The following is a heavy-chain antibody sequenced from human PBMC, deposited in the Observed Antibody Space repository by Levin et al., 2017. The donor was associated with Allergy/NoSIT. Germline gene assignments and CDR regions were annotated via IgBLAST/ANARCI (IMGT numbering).Heavy chain of an antibody. CDR2: ITGAGNNR. V-gene: IGHV3-30*03. CDR3: ASRGDMDV. J-gene: IGHJ6*02. CDR1: GFDFSIYG. Sequence: LSLTCAASGFDFSIYGMHWVRQAPGKGLEWVALITGAGNNRYYGDSVKGGFTLSRDNSKNTLYLQMNSLSDDDTAVYYCASRGDMDVWGQGTTVTVSS.